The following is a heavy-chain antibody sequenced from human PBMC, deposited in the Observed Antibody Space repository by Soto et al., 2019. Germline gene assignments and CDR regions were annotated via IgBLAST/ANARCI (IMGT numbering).Heavy chain of an antibody. CDR1: GFTFSSYA. CDR3: AKGLDELRFLEWSDDAFDI. V-gene: IGHV3-23*01. D-gene: IGHD3-3*01. J-gene: IGHJ3*02. CDR2: ISGSGGST. Sequence: GESLKISCAASGFTFSSYAMSWVRQAPGKGLEWVSAISGSGGSTYYADSVKGRFTISRDNSKNTLYLQMNSLRAEDTAVYYCAKGLDELRFLEWSDDAFDIWGQGTMVTVSS.